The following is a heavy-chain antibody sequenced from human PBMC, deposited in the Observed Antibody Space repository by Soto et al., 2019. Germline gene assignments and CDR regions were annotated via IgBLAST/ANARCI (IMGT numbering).Heavy chain of an antibody. CDR3: TTDGPSTVTYYYYGMDV. Sequence: GGSLRLSCAASGFTFSNAWMNWVRQAPGKGLEWVGRIKSKTDGGTTDYAAPVKGRFTISRDDSKNTLYLQMNSLKTEDTAVYYCTTDGPSTVTYYYYGMDVWGQGTTVTVSS. CDR1: GFTFSNAW. V-gene: IGHV3-15*07. D-gene: IGHD4-4*01. J-gene: IGHJ6*02. CDR2: IKSKTDGGTT.